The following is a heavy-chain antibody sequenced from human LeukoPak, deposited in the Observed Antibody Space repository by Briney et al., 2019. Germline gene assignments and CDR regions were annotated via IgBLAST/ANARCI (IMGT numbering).Heavy chain of an antibody. D-gene: IGHD1-26*01. J-gene: IGHJ4*02. CDR3: AKIIVGATLDYFDY. CDR2: ISGSGGST. CDR1: GFSFSSYA. Sequence: TGGSLRLSCAASGFSFSSYAMSWVRQAPGRGLEWVSAISGSGGSTYYADSVKGRFTISRDNSKNTLYLQMNSLRAEDTAVYYCAKIIVGATLDYFDYWGQGTLVTVSS. V-gene: IGHV3-23*01.